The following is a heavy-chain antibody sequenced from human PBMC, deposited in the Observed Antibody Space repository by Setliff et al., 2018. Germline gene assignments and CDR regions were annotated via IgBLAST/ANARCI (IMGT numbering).Heavy chain of an antibody. J-gene: IGHJ4*02. CDR1: GGSMTDFF. CDR2: IYTKGGT. Sequence: ASETLSLTCSVAGGSMTDFFWHWFRRPPGRGLEWIGYIYTKGGTNYSPSLKSRVTMSVDRSRNQFSLTLSSVSAADMAVYYCARGLNTDSWTPLYWSPGTLVTVS. V-gene: IGHV4-4*08. CDR3: ARGLNTDSWTPLY. D-gene: IGHD2-15*01.